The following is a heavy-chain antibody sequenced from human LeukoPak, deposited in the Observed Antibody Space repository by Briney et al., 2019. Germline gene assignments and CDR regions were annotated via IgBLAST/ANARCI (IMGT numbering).Heavy chain of an antibody. J-gene: IGHJ5*02. Sequence: SQTLSLTCAISGDSVSSNTAAWNWIRQSPSRGLEWLGRTYYRSTWYNDYAVSVRGRITVNPDTSKNQFSLHLNSVTPEDTAVYYCARRLTQYDCFDPWGQGILVTVSS. CDR1: GDSVSSNTAA. D-gene: IGHD2-2*01. CDR2: TYYRSTWYN. CDR3: ARRLTQYDCFDP. V-gene: IGHV6-1*01.